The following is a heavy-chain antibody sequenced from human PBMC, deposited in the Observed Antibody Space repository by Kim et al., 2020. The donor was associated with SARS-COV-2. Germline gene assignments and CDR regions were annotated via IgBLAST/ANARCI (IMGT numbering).Heavy chain of an antibody. Sequence: GGSLRLSCAASGFTFSSYAMHWVRQAPGKGLEWVAVISYDGSNKYYADSVKGRFTISRDNSKNTLYLQMNSLRAEDTAVYYCARGRWPHAARFDYWGQGTLVTVSS. D-gene: IGHD2-2*01. CDR3: ARGRWPHAARFDY. J-gene: IGHJ4*02. CDR2: ISYDGSNK. V-gene: IGHV3-30*04. CDR1: GFTFSSYA.